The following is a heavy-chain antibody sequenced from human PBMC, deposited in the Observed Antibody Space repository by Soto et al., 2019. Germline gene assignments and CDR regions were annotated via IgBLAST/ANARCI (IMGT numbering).Heavy chain of an antibody. CDR2: ISSSSSYI. CDR3: ARDRYYDFWSGSTYYYYGMDV. D-gene: IGHD3-3*01. Sequence: PXGSLRLSCAAAGVTFSSYSMNWVRQAPGKGLDWVSSISSSSSYIYYADSVKGRFTISRDNAKNSLYLQMNSLRAEDTAVHYCARDRYYDFWSGSTYYYYGMDVWGHGTTVTVSS. CDR1: GVTFSSYS. J-gene: IGHJ6*02. V-gene: IGHV3-21*01.